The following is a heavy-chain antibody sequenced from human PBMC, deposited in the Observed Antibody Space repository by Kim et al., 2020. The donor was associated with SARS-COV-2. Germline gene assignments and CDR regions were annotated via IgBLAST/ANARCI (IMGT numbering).Heavy chain of an antibody. CDR3: ARVIAVAGYNWFDP. J-gene: IGHJ5*02. Sequence: AQKFPGRVTMTRDTSTSTVYMELSSLRSEDTAVYYCARVIAVAGYNWFDPWGQGTLVTVSS. V-gene: IGHV1-46*03. D-gene: IGHD6-19*01.